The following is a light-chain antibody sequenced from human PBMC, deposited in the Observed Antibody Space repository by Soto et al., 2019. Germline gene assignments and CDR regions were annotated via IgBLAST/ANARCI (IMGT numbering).Light chain of an antibody. J-gene: IGKJ1*01. CDR1: QGISYW. V-gene: IGKV1-12*01. Sequence: DIQMTQSPSSVSASVGDRVTITCRASQGISYWLAWYQQKPGKAPKLLISAASSLQSGVPSRFSGSGSGTDFTLTISSLQHEDFETYYCQQTKSFHRTLGQGTKVDIK. CDR3: QQTKSFHRT. CDR2: AAS.